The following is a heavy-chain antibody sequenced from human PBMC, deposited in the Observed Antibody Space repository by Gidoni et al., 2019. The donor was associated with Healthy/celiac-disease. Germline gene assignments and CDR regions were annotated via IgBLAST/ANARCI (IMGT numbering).Heavy chain of an antibody. D-gene: IGHD3-10*01. CDR1: GGTFNSYA. V-gene: IGHV1-69*04. J-gene: IGHJ3*02. CDR2: IIPILGIA. Sequence: QFQLVQSGAEVKKPGSAVKVACKASGGTFNSYALRCVRQAPGQGLEWMGRIIPILGIATYAQKFQGRVTITADKSTSTAYMELSSLRSEDTAVYYCARDAGWFGDPPNAFDIWGQGTMVTVSS. CDR3: ARDAGWFGDPPNAFDI.